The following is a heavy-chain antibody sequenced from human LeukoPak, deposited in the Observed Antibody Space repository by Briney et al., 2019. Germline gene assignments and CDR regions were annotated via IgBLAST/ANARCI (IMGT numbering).Heavy chain of an antibody. CDR1: GGSISSSSYY. CDR3: LATYGSGSYQGGYYGMDV. Sequence: PSETXSLTCTVAGGSISSSSYYWGWIRQRPGKGLEGSGSIYYSGSTYYNPSLKSRVTIAVDTSKNQFSLKLSSVTAADTAVYYCLATYGSGSYQGGYYGMDVWGQGTTVTVSS. CDR2: IYYSGST. V-gene: IGHV4-39*07. J-gene: IGHJ6*02. D-gene: IGHD3-10*01.